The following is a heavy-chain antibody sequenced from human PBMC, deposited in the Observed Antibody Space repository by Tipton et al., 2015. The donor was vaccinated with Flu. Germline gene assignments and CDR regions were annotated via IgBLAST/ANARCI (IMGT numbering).Heavy chain of an antibody. CDR3: ARRDYSNYVSDPKSWFDP. D-gene: IGHD4-11*01. CDR1: VGSFSGYY. J-gene: IGHJ5*02. V-gene: IGHV4-34*01. CDR2: INHSGSA. Sequence: TLSLTCAVYVGSFSGYYWSWIRQSPGKGLEWIGEINHSGSANYNPSLNSRVTISVDTSKNQFSLNMRSVTAADMAVYYCARRDYSNYVSDPKSWFDPWGQGTLVAVSS.